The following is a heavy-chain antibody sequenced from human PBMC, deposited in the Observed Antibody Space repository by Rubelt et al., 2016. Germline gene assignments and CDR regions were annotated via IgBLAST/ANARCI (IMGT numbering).Heavy chain of an antibody. V-gene: IGHV3-7*04. CDR2: IKQDGSEK. J-gene: IGHJ6*02. Sequence: EVQLVESGGGLVQPGGSLRLSCAASGFTFSSYWMSWVRQAPGKGLEWVANIKQDGSEKYYVDSVKGGFTISGDNAKNSLYLQRNSLRAEDTAVYYCARDRPSVRGVIKTRYPGYYGMDVWGQGTTVTVSS. CDR3: ARDRPSVRGVIKTRYPGYYGMDV. CDR1: GFTFSSYW. D-gene: IGHD3-10*01.